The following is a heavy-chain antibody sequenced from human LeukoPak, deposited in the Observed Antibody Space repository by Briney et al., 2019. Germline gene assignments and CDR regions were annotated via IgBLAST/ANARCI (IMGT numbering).Heavy chain of an antibody. J-gene: IGHJ4*02. V-gene: IGHV1-2*06. CDR3: ARGRTTTDY. D-gene: IGHD1-1*01. CDR1: GYTFTDFF. CDR2: INPKSGGT. Sequence: GASVKVSRKASGYTFTDFFMHWVRQAPGQGLEWMGRINPKSGGTSYAQKFQGRVTVTRDTSTSTAYMELSRLTPDDAAVYYCARGRTTTDYWGQGTLVTVSS.